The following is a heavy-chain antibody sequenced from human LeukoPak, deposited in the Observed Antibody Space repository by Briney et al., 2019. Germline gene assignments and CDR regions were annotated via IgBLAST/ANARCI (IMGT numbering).Heavy chain of an antibody. V-gene: IGHV3-30*03. CDR3: ARMAFMDRAYLGFDY. D-gene: IGHD3-10*01. CDR2: ISYHGSDK. CDR1: GFTFSNYG. J-gene: IGHJ4*02. Sequence: GGSLRLSCAASGFTFSNYGMHWVRQAPGKGLEWVAVISYHGSDKYFADSVKGRFTISRDNSENTLYLRTNSLRAEDTAVYYCARMAFMDRAYLGFDYWGQGTLVTVSS.